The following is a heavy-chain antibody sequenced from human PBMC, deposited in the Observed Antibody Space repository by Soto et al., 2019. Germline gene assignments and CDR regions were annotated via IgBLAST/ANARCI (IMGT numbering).Heavy chain of an antibody. CDR3: AATYYYDSSGYYRHFDY. CDR1: GFTFTSSA. V-gene: IGHV1-58*01. CDR2: IVVGSGNT. J-gene: IGHJ4*02. D-gene: IGHD3-22*01. Sequence: SVKVSCKASGFTFTSSAVQWVRQARGQRLEWIGWIVVGSGNTNHAQKFQERVTITRDMSTSTAYMELSSLRSEDTAVYYCAATYYYDSSGYYRHFDYWGQGTLVTVSS.